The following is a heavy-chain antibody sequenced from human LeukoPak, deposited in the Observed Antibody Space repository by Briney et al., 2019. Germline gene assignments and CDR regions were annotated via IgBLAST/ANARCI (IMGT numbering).Heavy chain of an antibody. V-gene: IGHV3-30*18. CDR3: AKEFIAVAGTSGYYYGMDV. CDR1: GFTFSSYG. Sequence: PGGSLRLSCVASGFTFSSYGMHWVRQAPGKGLEWVAVISYDGSNKYYADSVKGRFTISRDNSKNTLYLQMNSLRAEDTAVYYCAKEFIAVAGTSGYYYGMDVWGQGTTVTVSS. J-gene: IGHJ6*02. CDR2: ISYDGSNK. D-gene: IGHD6-19*01.